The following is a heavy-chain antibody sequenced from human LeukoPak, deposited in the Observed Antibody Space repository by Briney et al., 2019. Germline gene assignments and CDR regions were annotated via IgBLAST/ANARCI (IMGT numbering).Heavy chain of an antibody. CDR3: TRDSGPMRY. Sequence: SQTLSLTCAISGDSVSSNSGAWNWIRQSPLRGLEWLGRTYYRSKWYIDYAVSVKSRITINPDTSKNRFSLQLNSVTPEDTAVYYCTRDSGPMRYWGQGTLVTVSS. V-gene: IGHV6-1*01. CDR2: TYYRSKWYI. J-gene: IGHJ4*02. CDR1: GDSVSSNSGA.